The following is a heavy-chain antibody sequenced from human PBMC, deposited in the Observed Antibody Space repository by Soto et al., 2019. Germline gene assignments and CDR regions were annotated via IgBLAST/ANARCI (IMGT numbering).Heavy chain of an antibody. CDR1: GDSISSGGYY. Sequence: KPSETLSLTCTVSGDSISSGGYYWSWIRQHPGKGLEWIGYIYYSGSTYYNPSLKSRVTISVDTSKNQFSLKLSSVTAADTAVYYCARDLGRFGELLGNRFDPWGQGTLVTVSS. V-gene: IGHV4-31*03. CDR3: ARDLGRFGELLGNRFDP. J-gene: IGHJ5*02. D-gene: IGHD3-10*01. CDR2: IYYSGST.